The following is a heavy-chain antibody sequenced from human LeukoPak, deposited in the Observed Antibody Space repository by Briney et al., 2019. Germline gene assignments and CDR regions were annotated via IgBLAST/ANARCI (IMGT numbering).Heavy chain of an antibody. CDR3: GDRVPLQDDVFDV. CDR1: GYSFTSYC. V-gene: IGHV5-51*01. D-gene: IGHD1-26*01. Sequence: GESLKISCKVSGYSFTSYCIGWVRQMPGKGLEWMGIIYPGDSGPTYSPSFQGQVTISVDKSINTAYLQWSSLQASDTAMYLSGDRVPLQDDVFDVWGQGTMVTAST. J-gene: IGHJ3*01. CDR2: IYPGDSGP.